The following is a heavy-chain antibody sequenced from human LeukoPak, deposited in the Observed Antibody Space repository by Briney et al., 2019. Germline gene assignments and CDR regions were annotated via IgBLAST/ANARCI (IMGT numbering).Heavy chain of an antibody. D-gene: IGHD3-3*01. V-gene: IGHV1-69*04. Sequence: ASVKVSCKASGGTFSSYAISWVRQAPGQGLEWMGRIIPILGIANYAQKFQGRATITADKSTSTAYMELSSLRSEDTAVYYCAFGTGGDYFDYWGQRTLVTVCS. CDR2: IIPILGIA. J-gene: IGHJ4*02. CDR3: AFGTGGDYFDY. CDR1: GGTFSSYA.